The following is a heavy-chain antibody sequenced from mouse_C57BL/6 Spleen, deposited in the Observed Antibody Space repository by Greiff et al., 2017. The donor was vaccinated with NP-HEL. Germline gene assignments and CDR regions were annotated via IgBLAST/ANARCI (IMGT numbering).Heavy chain of an antibody. Sequence: QVQLKESGAELVRPGTSVKVSCKASGYAFTNYLIEWVKQRPGQGLEWIGVINPGSGGTNYNEKFKGKATLTADKSSSTAYMQLSSLTSEDSAVYFCARAGPYWYFDVWGTGTTVTVSS. CDR3: ARAGPYWYFDV. D-gene: IGHD4-1*01. J-gene: IGHJ1*03. V-gene: IGHV1-54*01. CDR1: GYAFTNYL. CDR2: INPGSGGT.